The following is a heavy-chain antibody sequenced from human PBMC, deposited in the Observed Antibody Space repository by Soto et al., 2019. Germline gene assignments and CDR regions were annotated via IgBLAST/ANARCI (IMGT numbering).Heavy chain of an antibody. Sequence: RASVKVSCKASGYTFTGYYMHWVRQAPGQGLEWMGWINPNSGGTNYAQKFQGRVTMTRDTSISTAYMELSRLRSDDTAVYYCARPEYYYDSSGYDYWGQGTLVTVSS. D-gene: IGHD3-22*01. CDR3: ARPEYYYDSSGYDY. CDR2: INPNSGGT. V-gene: IGHV1-2*02. CDR1: GYTFTGYY. J-gene: IGHJ4*02.